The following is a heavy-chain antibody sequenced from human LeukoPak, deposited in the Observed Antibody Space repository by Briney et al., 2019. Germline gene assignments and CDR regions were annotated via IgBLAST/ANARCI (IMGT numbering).Heavy chain of an antibody. CDR3: ARHEVGYYYYGMDV. CDR2: INHSGST. V-gene: IGHV4-34*01. CDR1: GGSFSGYY. Sequence: SETLSLTCAVYGGSFSGYYWSWIRQPPGKGLEWIGEINHSGSTNYNPSLKSRVTISVDTSKNQFSLKLSSVTAADTAVYYCARHEVGYYYYGMDVWGQGTTVTVSS. J-gene: IGHJ6*02.